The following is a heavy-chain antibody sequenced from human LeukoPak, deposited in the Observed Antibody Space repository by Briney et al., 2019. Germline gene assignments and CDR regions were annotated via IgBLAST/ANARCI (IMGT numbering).Heavy chain of an antibody. Sequence: PSQTLSLTCAVSGGSISSGGYSWSWIRQPPGKGLEWIGYIYHSGSTYYNPSLKSRVTISVDRSKNQFSLKLSSVTAADAAVYYCARRLDYSGSGTFSFDPWGQGTLVTVSP. J-gene: IGHJ5*02. D-gene: IGHD3-10*01. V-gene: IGHV4-30-2*01. CDR3: ARRLDYSGSGTFSFDP. CDR2: IYHSGST. CDR1: GGSISSGGYS.